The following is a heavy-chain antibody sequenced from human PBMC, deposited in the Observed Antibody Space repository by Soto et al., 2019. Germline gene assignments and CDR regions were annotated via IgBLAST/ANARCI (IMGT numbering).Heavy chain of an antibody. Sequence: PGGPLTLSCAVSGFAFSSYSMNWVSKDTGKGLEWVSSISSSSTYLYYAESVKGRFTISRDNAKNSLYLQMNSLRAEDTAVYYCARGRIGYCSGGSCWTDAFDIWGQGTMVTVSS. CDR1: GFAFSSYS. J-gene: IGHJ3*02. CDR2: ISSSSTYL. CDR3: ARGRIGYCSGGSCWTDAFDI. D-gene: IGHD2-15*01. V-gene: IGHV3-21*01.